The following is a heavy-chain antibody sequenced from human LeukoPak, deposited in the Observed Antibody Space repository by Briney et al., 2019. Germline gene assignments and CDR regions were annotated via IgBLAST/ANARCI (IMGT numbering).Heavy chain of an antibody. CDR1: RFTFNSYA. Sequence: GGSLRLSCAASRFTFNSYAMSWVRQAPGKGLEWVSVIGGSNGITFYVGSVKGRFTISRDDSKNTLYLQMNSLRAEDTAVYYCASMVRGGGPYDYWGQGTLVTVSS. CDR2: IGGSNGIT. CDR3: ASMVRGGGPYDY. J-gene: IGHJ4*02. D-gene: IGHD3-10*01. V-gene: IGHV3-23*01.